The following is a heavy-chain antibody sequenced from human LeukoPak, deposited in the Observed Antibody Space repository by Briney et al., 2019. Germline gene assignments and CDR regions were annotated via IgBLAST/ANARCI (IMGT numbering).Heavy chain of an antibody. J-gene: IGHJ5*02. Sequence: GGSLRLSCAASGFTVSSGYMTWVRHPPGKGLEWVSVIYSDGTTYYADSVKGRFSISRDNSKNTLYLQMNSLRAEDTAVYYCARGLPNWFDPWGQGSLVTVSS. V-gene: IGHV3-53*01. CDR1: GFTVSSGY. CDR2: IYSDGTT. CDR3: ARGLPNWFDP.